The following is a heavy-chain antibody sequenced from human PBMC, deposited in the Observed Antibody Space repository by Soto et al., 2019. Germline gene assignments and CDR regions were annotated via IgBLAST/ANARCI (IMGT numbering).Heavy chain of an antibody. Sequence: LSLTCAVYGGFLSESYWTWIRQPPVKGLEWIGEINHVGGTNYNPSLKSRVTMSVDTSQDQSSLRLISVTAADTAMYFCVRIRYQLPSSVLWLDPWGQGTPVTVSS. CDR3: VRIRYQLPSSVLWLDP. CDR2: INHVGGT. CDR1: GGFLSESY. V-gene: IGHV4-34*01. J-gene: IGHJ5*02. D-gene: IGHD3-16*01.